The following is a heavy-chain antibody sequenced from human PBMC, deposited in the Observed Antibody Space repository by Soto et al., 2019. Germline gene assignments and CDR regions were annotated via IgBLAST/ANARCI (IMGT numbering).Heavy chain of an antibody. CDR1: GVSFSDYY. CDR3: ASERVTVVVATRRGCFDP. CDR2: INDIGGA. Sequence: SETLSLTCAVYGVSFSDYYWTWLRQPPGKGLEWIGEINDIGGANYNPSLKSRVTISVDTSRKQFSLKLSSLTAADTAVYYCASERVTVVVATRRGCFDPWGQGTLVTVSS. V-gene: IGHV4-34*01. J-gene: IGHJ5*02. D-gene: IGHD2-15*01.